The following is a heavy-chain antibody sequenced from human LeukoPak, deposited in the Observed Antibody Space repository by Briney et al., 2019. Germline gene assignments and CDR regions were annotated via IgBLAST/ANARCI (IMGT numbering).Heavy chain of an antibody. V-gene: IGHV3-15*01. CDR1: GFTFSNTW. Sequence: GGSLRLSCAASGFTFSNTWMSWVRHAPGKGLEWVGRIKSKTDGSTTDYAAPVKGRFTISRDDSKNTLYLQMNSLKTEDTAVYYCTALPYCSGGSCYTMWFDPWGQGTLVTVSS. D-gene: IGHD2-15*01. CDR2: IKSKTDGSTT. J-gene: IGHJ5*02. CDR3: TALPYCSGGSCYTMWFDP.